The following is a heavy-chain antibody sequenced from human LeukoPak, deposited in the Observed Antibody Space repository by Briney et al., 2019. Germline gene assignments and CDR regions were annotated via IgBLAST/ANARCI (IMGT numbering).Heavy chain of an antibody. J-gene: IGHJ6*02. CDR1: GGSISSGGYS. CDR3: ARLPDYYYYGMDV. Sequence: SQTLSLTCAVSGGSISSGGYSWSWIRQHPGKGLEWIGYIYYSGSTYYNPSLKSRVTISVDTSKNQFSLKLSSVTAADTAVYYCARLPDYYYYGMDVWGQGTTVTVSS. V-gene: IGHV4-31*11. CDR2: IYYSGST.